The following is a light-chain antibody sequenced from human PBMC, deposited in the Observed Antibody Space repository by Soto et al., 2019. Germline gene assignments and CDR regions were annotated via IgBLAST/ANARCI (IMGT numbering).Light chain of an antibody. Sequence: DIQMTQSPSTLSASVGDRVTITCRASQSINNWVAWYQQKPGIAPKLLIYDASSLESGVPSRFSGSGSGTEFTHTISSLQPDDFATYYCQHYDSYSRTFGLGTKVEIK. J-gene: IGKJ1*01. CDR2: DAS. CDR3: QHYDSYSRT. CDR1: QSINNW. V-gene: IGKV1-5*01.